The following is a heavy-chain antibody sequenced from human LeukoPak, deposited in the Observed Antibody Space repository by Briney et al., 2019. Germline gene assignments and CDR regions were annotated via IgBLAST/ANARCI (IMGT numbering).Heavy chain of an antibody. CDR3: ASWLRDYYYMDV. CDR2: MNPNSGNT. V-gene: IGHV1-8*01. D-gene: IGHD6-19*01. J-gene: IGHJ6*03. Sequence: GASVKVSCKASGYTFTSYDINWVRQATGQGLEWMGWMNPNSGNTGYAQKFQGRVTMTRNTSISTAYMELSSLRSEDTAVYYCASWLRDYYYMDVWGKGTTVTVSS. CDR1: GYTFTSYD.